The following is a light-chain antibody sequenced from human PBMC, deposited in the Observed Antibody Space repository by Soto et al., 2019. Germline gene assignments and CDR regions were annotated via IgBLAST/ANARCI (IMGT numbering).Light chain of an antibody. Sequence: DIQLTQSPSSLSASVGDRVTITCRATQGISSYLAWYKQKPGKVPKLLIYAASTLQSGVRSRFSGNGSGTDFTLTISSLQPEDVATYYCQKYNSAPWTVGQGNKVEIK. V-gene: IGKV1-27*01. CDR2: AAS. J-gene: IGKJ1*01. CDR1: QGISSY. CDR3: QKYNSAPWT.